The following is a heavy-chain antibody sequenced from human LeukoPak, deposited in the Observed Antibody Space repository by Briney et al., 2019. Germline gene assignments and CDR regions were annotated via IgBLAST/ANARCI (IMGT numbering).Heavy chain of an antibody. CDR2: IDRTGTGF. CDR3: ARGKRGFRN. CDR1: GLTFSDHY. J-gene: IGHJ4*02. D-gene: IGHD5-12*01. V-gene: IGHV3-11*01. Sequence: GSLRLSCVASGLTFSDHYMSWIRQAPGKGLEWLSYIDRTGTGFYYTDSVKGRFVISRDNDKSTLFLQMNNLTAKDTAKYYCARGKRGFRNWGQGTLVTVSS.